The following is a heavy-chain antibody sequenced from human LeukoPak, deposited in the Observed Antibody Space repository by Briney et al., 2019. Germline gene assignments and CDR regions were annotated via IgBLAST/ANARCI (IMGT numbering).Heavy chain of an antibody. J-gene: IGHJ4*02. V-gene: IGHV1-24*01. D-gene: IGHD3-22*01. CDR2: FDPEDGET. CDR1: GFTLTELS. CDR3: ATGLIFRYNTYYYDVGGL. Sequence: ASVKVSCKVSGFTLTELSMHWVRQAPGKGLEWMGGFDPEDGETIYAQKFQGRVTMTEDTSTDTAYMELSSLRSEDTAVYYCATGLIFRYNTYYYDVGGLWGQGTLVTVSS.